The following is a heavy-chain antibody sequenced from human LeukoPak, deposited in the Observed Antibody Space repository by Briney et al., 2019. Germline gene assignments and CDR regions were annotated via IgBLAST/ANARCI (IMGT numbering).Heavy chain of an antibody. J-gene: IGHJ4*02. CDR2: IYYSGST. CDR3: ARPQPYYYDSSGQITGFDY. V-gene: IGHV4-39*01. D-gene: IGHD3-22*01. Sequence: SETLSLTCTVSGGSLSSSSYYWGWIRQPPGKGLEWIGSIYYSGSTYYNPSLKSRVTISVDTSKNQFSLKLSSVTAADTAVYYCARPQPYYYDSSGQITGFDYWGQGTLVTVSS. CDR1: GGSLSSSSYY.